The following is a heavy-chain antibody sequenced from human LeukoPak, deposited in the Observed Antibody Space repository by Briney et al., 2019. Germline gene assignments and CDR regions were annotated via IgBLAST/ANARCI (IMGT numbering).Heavy chain of an antibody. Sequence: PGGSLRLSCATSGFTFTSYWMHWVRLAPGKGLVWVSRINPDGSGPIYADSVKGRFTISRDNAKNTLYLQMNSLRDEDTAVYYCARPTTTLEYWGQGTLVTVSS. CDR3: ARPTTTLEY. CDR1: GFTFTSYW. J-gene: IGHJ4*02. D-gene: IGHD1-7*01. CDR2: INPDGSGP. V-gene: IGHV3-74*01.